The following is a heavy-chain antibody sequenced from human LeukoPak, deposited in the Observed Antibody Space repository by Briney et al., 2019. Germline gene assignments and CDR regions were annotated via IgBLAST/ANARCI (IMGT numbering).Heavy chain of an antibody. CDR3: ARDNYYALYFFYMDV. D-gene: IGHD3-10*01. V-gene: IGHV4-4*07. Sequence: PSETLSLTCTVSGGSISSYYWSWIRQPAGKGLEWIGRIYTSGSTNYNPSLKSRVTMSVDTSKNQFSLKLSSVTAADTAVYYCARDNYYALYFFYMDVWGKGTTVTISS. CDR2: IYTSGST. J-gene: IGHJ6*03. CDR1: GGSISSYY.